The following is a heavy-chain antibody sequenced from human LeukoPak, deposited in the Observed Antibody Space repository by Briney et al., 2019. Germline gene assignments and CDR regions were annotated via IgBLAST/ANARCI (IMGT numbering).Heavy chain of an antibody. J-gene: IGHJ4*02. V-gene: IGHV1-18*01. CDR2: ISAYNGDT. CDR1: GYRFSSYG. Sequence: ASVKVSCKASGYRFSSYGIAWVRQAPGQGLEWMGWISAYNGDTNYAQKLQGRVTMTTDTSTSTAYMELRSLRSDDTAVYYCAREKEYSSSSSAAYWGQGTLVTVSS. D-gene: IGHD6-13*01. CDR3: AREKEYSSSSSAAY.